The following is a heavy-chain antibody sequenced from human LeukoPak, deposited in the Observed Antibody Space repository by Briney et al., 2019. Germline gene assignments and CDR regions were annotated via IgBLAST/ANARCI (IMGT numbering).Heavy chain of an antibody. CDR1: GYTFTSYG. D-gene: IGHD2-15*01. CDR2: INPSGGST. Sequence: ASVKVSCKASGYTFTSYGISWVRQAPGQGLEWMGIINPSGGSTSHAQKFQGRVTMTRDTSTSTVYMEQSSLRSEDTAVYYCARALGYCSGGSCYGYWGQGTLVTVSS. CDR3: ARALGYCSGGSCYGY. J-gene: IGHJ4*02. V-gene: IGHV1-46*03.